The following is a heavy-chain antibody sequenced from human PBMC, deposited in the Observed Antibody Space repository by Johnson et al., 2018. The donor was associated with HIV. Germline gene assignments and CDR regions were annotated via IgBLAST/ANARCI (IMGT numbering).Heavy chain of an antibody. J-gene: IGHJ3*02. CDR1: GFTFSNYA. Sequence: QVQLVESGGGVVQPGRSLRLSCAASGFTFSNYAVHWVRQAPGKGLEWVAVISYDGSNKYYADSVKGRFTISRDNSKNTLYLQMHTLRAEDTAVYSCARRARDTSTWLGGSLNAFDIWGQGTMVTVSS. V-gene: IGHV3-30-3*01. D-gene: IGHD6-13*01. CDR2: ISYDGSNK. CDR3: ARRARDTSTWLGGSLNAFDI.